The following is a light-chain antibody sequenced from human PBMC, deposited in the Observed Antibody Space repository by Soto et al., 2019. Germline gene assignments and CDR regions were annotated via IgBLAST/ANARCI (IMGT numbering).Light chain of an antibody. J-gene: IGKJ1*01. Sequence: DFQMTQSPRTRAASGGDIVTSGFRASQNIMSRLAWFQQKPGKAPKLLIYDASSLESGVPQRFSGSRSGTDFTLLLTRLPTDAFLPYYCQPYPSYWRFGQGTKVDI. CDR3: QPYPSYWR. CDR1: QNIMSR. CDR2: DAS. V-gene: IGKV1-5*01.